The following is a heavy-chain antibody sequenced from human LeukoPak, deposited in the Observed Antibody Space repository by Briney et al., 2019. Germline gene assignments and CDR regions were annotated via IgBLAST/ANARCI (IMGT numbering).Heavy chain of an antibody. CDR2: ISAYNGNT. CDR3: ARRGIAAAGTPFWFDP. J-gene: IGHJ5*02. CDR1: GYTFTSYG. Sequence: ASVKVSCKASGYTFTSYGISWVRQAPGQGLEWMGWISAYNGNTNYAQKLQGRVTMTTDASTSTAYMELRSLRSDDTAVYYCARRGIAAAGTPFWFDPWGQGTLVTVSS. V-gene: IGHV1-18*01. D-gene: IGHD6-13*01.